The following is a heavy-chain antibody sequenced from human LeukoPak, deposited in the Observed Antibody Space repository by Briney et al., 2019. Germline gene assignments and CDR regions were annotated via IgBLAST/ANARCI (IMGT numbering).Heavy chain of an antibody. CDR2: ISAYNGNT. J-gene: IGHJ4*02. V-gene: IGHV1-18*01. D-gene: IGHD2-2*01. Sequence: ASVKVSCKASGYTFTSYGISWVQQAPGQGLEWMGWISAYNGNTNYAQKLQGRVTMTTDTSTSTAYMELRSLRSDDTAVYYCARVRAPELIVVVPAALDYWGQGTLVTVSS. CDR3: ARVRAPELIVVVPAALDY. CDR1: GYTFTSYG.